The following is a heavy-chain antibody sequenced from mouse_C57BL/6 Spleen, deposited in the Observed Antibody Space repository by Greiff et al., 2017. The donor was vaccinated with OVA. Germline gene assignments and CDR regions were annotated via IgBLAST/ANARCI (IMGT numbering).Heavy chain of an antibody. D-gene: IGHD4-1*01. Sequence: VQLQQPGAELVKPGASVKLSCKASGYTFTSYWMQWVKQRPGQGLEWIGEIDPSDSYTNYNQKFKGKATLTVATSSSTAYMQLSSLTSDDSAVYYCARSAGKWFAYWGQGTLVTVSA. CDR2: IDPSDSYT. CDR3: ARSAGKWFAY. J-gene: IGHJ3*01. V-gene: IGHV1-50*01. CDR1: GYTFTSYW.